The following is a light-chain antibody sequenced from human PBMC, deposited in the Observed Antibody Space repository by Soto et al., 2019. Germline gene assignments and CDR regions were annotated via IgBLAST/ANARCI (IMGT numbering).Light chain of an antibody. CDR3: QQYESLPLT. CDR1: QDINKN. Sequence: DIQMTQSPSSLSASVGDRVTITCQASQDINKNLIWYQQKPGKAPKLLTYDASDLETGVPSRFSGSGSGTGFTFTISSLQPEDFATYYCQQYESLPLTFGQGNDWRL. CDR2: DAS. J-gene: IGKJ5*01. V-gene: IGKV1-33*01.